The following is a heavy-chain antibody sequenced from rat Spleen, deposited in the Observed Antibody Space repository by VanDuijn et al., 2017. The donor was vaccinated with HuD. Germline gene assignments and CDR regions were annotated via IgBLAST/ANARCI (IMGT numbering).Heavy chain of an antibody. Sequence: QVQLKESGPGLVQPSQTLSLTCTVSGFSLRNWHVSWVRQPPGKSPVWMGTIWTGGSTSYNSAVQSRLSISRDTSKSHVFLKINSLQPEDTGTYYCVRLPGVYYGFDYWGQGVMVTVSS. CDR1: GFSLRNWH. J-gene: IGHJ2*01. CDR3: VRLPGVYYGFDY. CDR2: IWTGGST. V-gene: IGHV2-72*01. D-gene: IGHD1-6*01.